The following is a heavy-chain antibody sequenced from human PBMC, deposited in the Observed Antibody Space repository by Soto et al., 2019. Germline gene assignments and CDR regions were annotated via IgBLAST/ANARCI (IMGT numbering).Heavy chain of an antibody. CDR1: GGSISSGGYY. CDR3: ARGGLGYCSGGSCYSAELSRYYYGMDV. CDR2: IYYSGAT. D-gene: IGHD2-15*01. V-gene: IGHV4-31*03. Sequence: QVQLQESGPGLVKPSQTLSLTCTVSGGSISSGGYYWSWIRQHPGKGLEWIGYIYYSGATYYNPSXKGRVTQSVDTSKNQFSLKLCSVSAADTAVYYCARGGLGYCSGGSCYSAELSRYYYGMDVWGQGTTVTVSS. J-gene: IGHJ6*02.